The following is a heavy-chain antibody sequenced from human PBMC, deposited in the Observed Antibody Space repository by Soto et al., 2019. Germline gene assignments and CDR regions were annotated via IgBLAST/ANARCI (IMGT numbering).Heavy chain of an antibody. J-gene: IGHJ4*02. Sequence: QVQLVESGGGVVQPGRSLRLSCAASGFTFSSYGMHWVRQAPGKGLEWVAVISYDGSNKYYADSVKGRFTISRDNSKNTLYLQMNRLRAEDTAVYYCAKSRYVVYFDYWGQGTLVTVSS. CDR2: ISYDGSNK. V-gene: IGHV3-30*18. D-gene: IGHD2-15*01. CDR1: GFTFSSYG. CDR3: AKSRYVVYFDY.